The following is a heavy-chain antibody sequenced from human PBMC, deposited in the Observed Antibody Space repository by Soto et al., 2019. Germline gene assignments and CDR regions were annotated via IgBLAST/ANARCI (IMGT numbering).Heavy chain of an antibody. V-gene: IGHV1-46*01. CDR1: GYTFTSSY. CDR2: INPSGGST. J-gene: IGHJ6*03. D-gene: IGHD6-13*01. Sequence: ASVKVSCKASGYTFTSSYMHCVRQAPGQGLEWMGIINPSGGSTSYAQKFQGRVTMTRDTSTSTVYMELSSLRSEDTAVYYCAHIAAADPLRMDVWSKGTTVTGSS. CDR3: AHIAAADPLRMDV.